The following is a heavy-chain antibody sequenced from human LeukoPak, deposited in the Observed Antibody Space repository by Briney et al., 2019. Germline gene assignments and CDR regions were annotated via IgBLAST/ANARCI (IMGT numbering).Heavy chain of an antibody. CDR2: IKQDGSEK. J-gene: IGHJ4*02. CDR1: GFTFSSYW. D-gene: IGHD3-22*01. CDR3: ARGTYYYDSSAFDY. Sequence: PGGSLRLSCAASGFTFSSYWMSWVRQAPGKGLEWVANIKQDGSEKYYVDSVRGRFTISRDNAKNSLYLQMNSLRAEDTAVYYCARGTYYYDSSAFDYWGQGTLVTVSS. V-gene: IGHV3-7*01.